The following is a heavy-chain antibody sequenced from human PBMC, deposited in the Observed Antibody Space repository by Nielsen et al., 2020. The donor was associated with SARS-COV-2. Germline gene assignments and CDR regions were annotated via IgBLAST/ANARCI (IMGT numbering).Heavy chain of an antibody. CDR1: GYTFTSYG. J-gene: IGHJ5*02. CDR3: AGIFGVVHPHWFDP. Sequence: ASVKVSCKASGYTFTSYGISWVRQAPGQGLEWMGWISAYNGNTNYAQKLQGRVTMTTDTSTSTAYMELRSLRPDDTAVYYCAGIFGVVHPHWFDPWGQGTLVTVSS. CDR2: ISAYNGNT. V-gene: IGHV1-18*01. D-gene: IGHD3-3*01.